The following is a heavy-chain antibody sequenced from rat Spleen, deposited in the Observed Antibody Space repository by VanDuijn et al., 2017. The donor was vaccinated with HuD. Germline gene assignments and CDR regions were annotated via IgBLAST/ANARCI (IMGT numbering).Heavy chain of an antibody. CDR2: ISTGGGNT. Sequence: EVQLVESGGGLVQSGRSLRLSCAASGFTFSRYYMAWVRQAPTKGLEWIASISTGGGNTYYRDSVKGRFTISRDNAKNTQYLQMDSLRSEDTATYYCARSPPIYYYDGYVMDAWGQGASVTVSS. CDR1: GFTFSRYY. D-gene: IGHD1-12*02. CDR3: ARSPPIYYYDGYVMDA. J-gene: IGHJ4*01. V-gene: IGHV5S13*01.